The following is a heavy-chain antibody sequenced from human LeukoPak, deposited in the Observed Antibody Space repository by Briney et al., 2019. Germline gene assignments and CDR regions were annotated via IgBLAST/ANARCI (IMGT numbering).Heavy chain of an antibody. D-gene: IGHD1-26*01. Sequence: PGGSLRLSCAASGFTFSTHSMNWVRQAPGKGLEWVAVISYDGSNKYYADSVKGRFTISRDNSKNTLYLQMNSLRAEDTAVYYCARGGSYLSAFDIWGQGTMVTVSS. CDR1: GFTFSTHS. V-gene: IGHV3-30*03. CDR2: ISYDGSNK. CDR3: ARGGSYLSAFDI. J-gene: IGHJ3*02.